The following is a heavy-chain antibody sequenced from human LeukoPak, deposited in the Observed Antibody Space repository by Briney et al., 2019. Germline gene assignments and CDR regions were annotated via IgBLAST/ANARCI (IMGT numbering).Heavy chain of an antibody. J-gene: IGHJ4*02. Sequence: SSETLSLTCTVSGGSISSSSYYWGWIRQPPGKGLEWIGSIYYSGSTYYNPSLKSRVTISVDTSKNQFSLKLSSVTAADTAVYYCASGQNDILTGYYYYWGQGTLVTVSS. CDR2: IYYSGST. CDR1: GGSISSSSYY. V-gene: IGHV4-39*07. CDR3: ASGQNDILTGYYYY. D-gene: IGHD3-9*01.